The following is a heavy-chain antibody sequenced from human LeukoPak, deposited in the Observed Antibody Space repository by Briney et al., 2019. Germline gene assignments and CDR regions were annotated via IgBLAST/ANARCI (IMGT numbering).Heavy chain of an antibody. CDR2: ISGSGGST. V-gene: IGHV3-23*01. Sequence: PGGSVRLSCAASGFTFSSYAMSWVRQAPGKGLEWVSAISGSGGSTYYADSVKGRFTISRDNSKNTLYLQMNSLRAEDTAVYYCAKGVAGYSSSWYLYYFDYWGQGTLVTVSS. CDR1: GFTFSSYA. CDR3: AKGVAGYSSSWYLYYFDY. D-gene: IGHD6-13*01. J-gene: IGHJ4*02.